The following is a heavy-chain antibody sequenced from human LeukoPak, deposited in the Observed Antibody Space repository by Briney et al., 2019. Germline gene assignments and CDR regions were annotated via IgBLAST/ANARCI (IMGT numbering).Heavy chain of an antibody. CDR3: ARDVCTGAACNSGAIFDY. J-gene: IGHJ4*02. D-gene: IGHD2-8*02. CDR1: GGSITSYY. CDR2: IYNSGNT. Sequence: SETLSLTCTVSGGSITSYYWSWIRQPPGKGLEWIAYIYNSGNTNYNPSLKSRVTISLDTSKNQFSLRLSSVTAADTAVYYCARDVCTGAACNSGAIFDYWGQGTLVTVSS. V-gene: IGHV4-59*12.